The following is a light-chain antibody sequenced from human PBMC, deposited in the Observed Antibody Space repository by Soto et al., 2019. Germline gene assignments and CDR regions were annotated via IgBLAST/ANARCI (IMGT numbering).Light chain of an antibody. Sequence: EVVMTQSPATLSVSPGEGATLSCRASQSVGSNLAWYQQRPGQSPRLLIYGASTRATGIPARFSGSGSGTEFTLTISSLQSEDFAVYYCKQYNTWPRTFGPGTKVDIK. CDR1: QSVGSN. CDR2: GAS. J-gene: IGKJ1*01. CDR3: KQYNTWPRT. V-gene: IGKV3-15*01.